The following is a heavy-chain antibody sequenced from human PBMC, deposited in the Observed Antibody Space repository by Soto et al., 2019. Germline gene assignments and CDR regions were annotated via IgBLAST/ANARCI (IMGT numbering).Heavy chain of an antibody. CDR2: INAGNGNT. Sequence: ASVKVSCKASGYTFTSYAMHWVRQAPGQRLEWMGWINAGNGNTKYSQKFQGRVTITRDTSASTAYMELSSLRSEDTAVYYCARDNSLFSGYVISRGAELDYWGQGTLVTVSS. V-gene: IGHV1-3*01. J-gene: IGHJ4*02. D-gene: IGHD5-12*01. CDR1: GYTFTSYA. CDR3: ARDNSLFSGYVISRGAELDY.